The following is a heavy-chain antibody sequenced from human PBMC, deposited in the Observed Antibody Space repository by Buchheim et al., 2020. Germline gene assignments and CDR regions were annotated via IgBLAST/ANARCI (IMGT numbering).Heavy chain of an antibody. CDR3: ARRNTQGLYFDY. V-gene: IGHV4-30-2*01. D-gene: IGHD1-14*01. CDR2: IYHTGNT. J-gene: IGHJ4*02. Sequence: QLQLQESGPGLVKPSQTLSLTCTLSGDSISSGGYSWSWIRQPPGKGLEWIGYIYHTGNTYYNPSLKSRIATSIDKSRNQFSLNLSSVTAADTAVYYCARRNTQGLYFDYWGQGTL. CDR1: GDSISSGGYS.